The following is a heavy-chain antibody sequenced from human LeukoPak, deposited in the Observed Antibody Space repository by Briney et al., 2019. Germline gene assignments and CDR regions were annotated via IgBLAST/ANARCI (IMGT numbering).Heavy chain of an antibody. CDR3: ARGYCSGGSCYSGTPGLFDY. V-gene: IGHV1-69*04. J-gene: IGHJ4*02. CDR1: GGTFSSYA. Sequence: ASVKVSSKASGGTFSSYAISWVRQAPGQGLEWMGRIIPILGIANYAQKFQGRVTITADKSTSTAYMELSSLRSEDTAVYYCARGYCSGGSCYSGTPGLFDYWGQGTLVTVSS. CDR2: IIPILGIA. D-gene: IGHD2-15*01.